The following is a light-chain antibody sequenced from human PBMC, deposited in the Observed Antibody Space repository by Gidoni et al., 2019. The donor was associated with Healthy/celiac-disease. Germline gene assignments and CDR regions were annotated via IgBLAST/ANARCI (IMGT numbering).Light chain of an antibody. J-gene: IGLJ2*01. V-gene: IGLV2-14*01. CDR3: SSYTSSSTFV. CDR2: DVR. CDR1: SSDVGGYNY. Sequence: QSALTQPASVSGSPGQSITISCTGTSSDVGGYNYVSWYQQHPGKAPKLMLYDVRNRPSGVSNRFSGSKSGNTASLTISGLQAEDEADYYCSSYTSSSTFVFGGGTKLTVL.